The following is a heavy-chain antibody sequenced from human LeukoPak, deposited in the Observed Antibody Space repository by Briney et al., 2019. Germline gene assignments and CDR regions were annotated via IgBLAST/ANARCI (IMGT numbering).Heavy chain of an antibody. V-gene: IGHV1-3*01. D-gene: IGHD3-22*01. J-gene: IGHJ5*02. CDR2: INAGNGNT. Sequence: ASVKVSCKASGYTCTSYAMHWVRQAPGQRLEWMGWINAGNGNTKYSQKFQGRVTITRDTSASTAYMELSSLRSEDTAVYYCARDKNPASRYYDSSGYLNWFDPWGQGTLVTVSS. CDR3: ARDKNPASRYYDSSGYLNWFDP. CDR1: GYTCTSYA.